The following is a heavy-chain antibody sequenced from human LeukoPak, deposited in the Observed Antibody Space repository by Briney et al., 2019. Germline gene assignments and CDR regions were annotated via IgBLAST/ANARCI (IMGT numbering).Heavy chain of an antibody. J-gene: IGHJ4*02. CDR3: ARHSSGWYVGY. Sequence: GGSLRLSCAASGFTFGSYAMNWVRQAPGKGLEWVSSISSSGYIYYADSVKGRFTISRDNAKNSLYLQMNSLRAEDTAVYYCARHSSGWYVGYWGQGTLVTVSS. CDR2: ISSSGYI. V-gene: IGHV3-21*01. CDR1: GFTFGSYA. D-gene: IGHD6-19*01.